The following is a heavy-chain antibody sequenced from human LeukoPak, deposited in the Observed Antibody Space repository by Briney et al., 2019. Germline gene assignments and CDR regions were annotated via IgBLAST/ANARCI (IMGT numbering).Heavy chain of an antibody. CDR3: AREAGSGSHADY. V-gene: IGHV4-59*01. D-gene: IGHD1-26*01. Sequence: SETLSLTCTVSGGSISSYYWSWIRQPPGKGLEWIGYIYYSGSTNYKPSLKSRVTISVDTSKNQFSLKLSSVTAADTAVYYCAREAGSGSHADYWGQGTLVTVSS. J-gene: IGHJ4*02. CDR1: GGSISSYY. CDR2: IYYSGST.